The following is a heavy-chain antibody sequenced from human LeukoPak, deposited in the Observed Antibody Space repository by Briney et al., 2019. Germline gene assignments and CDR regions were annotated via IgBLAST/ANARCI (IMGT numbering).Heavy chain of an antibody. CDR2: ISWNSGSI. J-gene: IGHJ4*02. CDR3: ARAIVGATFPHFDY. Sequence: GGSLRLSCAASGFNFEDYAMHWVRQAPGKGLEWVSGISWNSGSIGYGDSVKGRFTISRDNAKDSLYLQMNSLRAEDTAVYYCARAIVGATFPHFDYWGQGTLVTVSS. CDR1: GFNFEDYA. D-gene: IGHD1-26*01. V-gene: IGHV3-9*01.